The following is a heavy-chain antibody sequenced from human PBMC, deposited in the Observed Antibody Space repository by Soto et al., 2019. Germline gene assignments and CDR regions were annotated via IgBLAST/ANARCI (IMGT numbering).Heavy chain of an antibody. J-gene: IGHJ3*02. CDR1: GGSMNSHDYY. Sequence: QQQLQESGPGLVKPSQTLSLTCTVSGGSMNSHDYYWSWIRQPPGKGLELIWYIHNSGSTYYHPSLKSRLTISSDMSKNQFSPRLNSVTAADTALYFCTRGEVRGPFDIWGQGTKVTVSS. CDR2: IHNSGST. V-gene: IGHV4-30-4*01. D-gene: IGHD3-10*01. CDR3: TRGEVRGPFDI.